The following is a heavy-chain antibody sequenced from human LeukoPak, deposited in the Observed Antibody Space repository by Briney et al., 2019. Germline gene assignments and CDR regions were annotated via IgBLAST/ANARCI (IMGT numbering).Heavy chain of an antibody. D-gene: IGHD3-16*02. J-gene: IGHJ4*02. CDR2: INHSGST. Sequence: PSETLSLTCTVSGDSINSLDLWSWVRQPPGKGLEWIGEINHSGSTNYNPSLKSRVTISVDTSKKQFSLKLSSVTAADTAVYYCARGLSAVVYWGQGTLVTVSS. V-gene: IGHV4-4*02. CDR3: ARGLSAVVY. CDR1: GDSINSLDL.